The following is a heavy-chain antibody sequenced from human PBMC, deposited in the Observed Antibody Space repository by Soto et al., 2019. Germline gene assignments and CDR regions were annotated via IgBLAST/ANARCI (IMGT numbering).Heavy chain of an antibody. CDR3: ARDLVGNDY. Sequence: QVQLVQSGAEVQKPAASVKLSCKASGYTFTTYSMHWVLQAPGQSLEWMGWINTGNGDTRYPQKFQGRVTVTRDTSSSTVYMELSSLNSEDTAVYYSARDLVGNDYWGQGTQVTVSS. V-gene: IGHV1-3*04. J-gene: IGHJ4*02. CDR2: INTGNGDT. CDR1: GYTFTTYS. D-gene: IGHD6-6*01.